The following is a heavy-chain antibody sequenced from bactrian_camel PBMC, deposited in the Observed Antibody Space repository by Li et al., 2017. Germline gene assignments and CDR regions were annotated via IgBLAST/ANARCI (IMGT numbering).Heavy chain of an antibody. V-gene: IGHV3S40*01. CDR1: GFTFGDFY. CDR3: AQETYGTPAY. CDR2: INSGGGST. Sequence: VQLVESGGGLVQPGGSLRLSCAASGFTFGDFYMSWVRQAPGKGLEWVSAINSGGGSTYYADSVKGRFTISRDNAENTVYLQLNSLKTEDGAMYYCAQETYGTPAYWGQGTQVTVS. D-gene: IGHD2*01. J-gene: IGHJ4*01.